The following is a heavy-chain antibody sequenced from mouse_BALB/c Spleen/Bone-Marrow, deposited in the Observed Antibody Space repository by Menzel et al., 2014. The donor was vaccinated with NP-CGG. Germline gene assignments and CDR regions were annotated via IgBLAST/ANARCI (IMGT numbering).Heavy chain of an antibody. CDR2: ISSGGSYT. CDR3: ARHPYYGNCPAWFAY. V-gene: IGHV5-9*02. CDR1: GFAFSSYD. Sequence: EVKVEESGGGLVKPGGSLKLSCAASGFAFSSYDMSWVRQTPEKRLEWVATISSGGSYTYYPDSVKGRFTISRDNARNTLYLQMSSLRSEDTALYYCARHPYYGNCPAWFAYWGQGTLVTVSA. J-gene: IGHJ3*01. D-gene: IGHD2-10*01.